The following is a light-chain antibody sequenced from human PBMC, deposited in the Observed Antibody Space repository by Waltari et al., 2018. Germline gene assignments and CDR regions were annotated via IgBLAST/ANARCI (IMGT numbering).Light chain of an antibody. CDR2: GNN. V-gene: IGLV1-40*01. CDR1: TSNIGAGHD. J-gene: IGLJ2*01. Sequence: QSVLTQPPSVSGTPGQWVTISCSGSTSNIGAGHDVHWYPHLPGTAPKLLIYGNNNRPSGVPDRFSGSKSGTSASLAITGLQADDEADYFCQSFDNMLSGGVVFGGGTKLAVL. CDR3: QSFDNMLSGGVV.